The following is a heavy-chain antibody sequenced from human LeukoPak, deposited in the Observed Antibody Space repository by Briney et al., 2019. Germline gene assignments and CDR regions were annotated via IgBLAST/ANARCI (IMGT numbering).Heavy chain of an antibody. CDR3: AKAGEADNIVVVPAAIEADY. CDR1: RFTFSSYA. D-gene: IGHD2-2*01. Sequence: GGSLRLSCAASRFTFSSYAMSWVRQAPGKGLEWVSAISGSGGSTYYADSVKGRFTISRDNSKNTLYLQMNSLRAEDTAVYYCAKAGEADNIVVVPAAIEADYWGQGTLVTVSS. V-gene: IGHV3-23*01. CDR2: ISGSGGST. J-gene: IGHJ4*02.